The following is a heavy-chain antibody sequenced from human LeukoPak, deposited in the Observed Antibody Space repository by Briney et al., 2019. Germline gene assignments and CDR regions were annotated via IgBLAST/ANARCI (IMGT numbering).Heavy chain of an antibody. CDR1: GGSISSSSYY. CDR2: IYYSGST. Sequence: SETLSLTCTVSGGSISSSSYYWGWIRQPRGKGLEWIGSIYYSGSTYYNPSLKSRVTISVDTSKNQFSLKLSSVTAADTAVYYCARVRMVYNILDYWGQGTLVTVSS. V-gene: IGHV4-39*01. CDR3: ARVRMVYNILDY. J-gene: IGHJ4*02. D-gene: IGHD2-8*01.